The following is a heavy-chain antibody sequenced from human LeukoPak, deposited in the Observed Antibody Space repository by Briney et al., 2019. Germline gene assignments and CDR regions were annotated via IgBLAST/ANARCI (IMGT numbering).Heavy chain of an antibody. Sequence: PSETLSLTCTVSGDSISSVNYYWSWIRQHPGKGLEWIGYIYYSASTYYNPSLKSRVTISVDTSKNQFSLKLSSVTAADTAVYYCARGVAAAGHRFDYWGQGILVTVSS. V-gene: IGHV4-31*03. CDR2: IYYSAST. D-gene: IGHD6-13*01. CDR1: GDSISSVNYY. CDR3: ARGVAAAGHRFDY. J-gene: IGHJ4*02.